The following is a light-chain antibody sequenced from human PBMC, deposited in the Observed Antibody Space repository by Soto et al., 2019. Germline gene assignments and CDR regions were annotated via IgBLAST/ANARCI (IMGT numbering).Light chain of an antibody. Sequence: EIVLTQSPATLSLSPGERATLSCRASQSVGRRLNWYRQKPGQAPRLLIYDASERATGIPARFSGSGSGTDFTLTISSLEPEDFVVYYCQQRSNWPPVTFGGGTKVEFK. CDR2: DAS. V-gene: IGKV3-11*01. CDR3: QQRSNWPPVT. J-gene: IGKJ4*01. CDR1: QSVGRR.